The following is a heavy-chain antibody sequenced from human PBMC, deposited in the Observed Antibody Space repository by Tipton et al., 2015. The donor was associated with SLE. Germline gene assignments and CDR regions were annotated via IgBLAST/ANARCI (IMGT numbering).Heavy chain of an antibody. J-gene: IGHJ3*02. V-gene: IGHV4-59*02. CDR3: ARTLGAIAHTVYDAFDI. Sequence: TLSLTCTVSGASVSSHYWNWIRQTPGKGLEWIGYIHYSGTTHDNPSLKSRVTMSVDMSKNQFSLRLTSVTAADTAVYYCARTLGAIAHTVYDAFDIWGQGKMVTVSS. CDR1: GASVSSHY. CDR2: IHYSGTT. D-gene: IGHD1-26*01.